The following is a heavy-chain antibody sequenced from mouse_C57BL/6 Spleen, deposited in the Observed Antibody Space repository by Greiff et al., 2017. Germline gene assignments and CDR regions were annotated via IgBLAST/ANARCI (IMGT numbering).Heavy chain of an antibody. CDR3: ARERDY. J-gene: IGHJ2*01. CDR2: IYPGSGST. V-gene: IGHV1-55*01. CDR1: GYTFTSHW. Sequence: QVQLQQPGAELVKPGASVKMSCKASGYTFTSHWITWVKQRPGQGREWIGDIYPGSGSTNYNEKFKSKATLTVDTSSSTAYTQLSSLTSEDSAVYYCARERDYWGQGTTLTVSS.